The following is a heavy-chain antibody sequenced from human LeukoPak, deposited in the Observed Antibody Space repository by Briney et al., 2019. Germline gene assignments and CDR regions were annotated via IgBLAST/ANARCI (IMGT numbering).Heavy chain of an antibody. CDR2: ISGSGGST. CDR1: GFTFSSYA. CDR3: ASPSWMGGGYFYALDY. D-gene: IGHD1-26*01. V-gene: IGHV3-23*01. Sequence: QPGGSLRLSCAASGFTFSSYAMSWVRQAPGKGLEWVSAISGSGGSTYYADSVKGRFTISRDNSKNTLYLQMNSLRVEDTAVYYCASPSWMGGGYFYALDYWGRGTLVTVSS. J-gene: IGHJ4*02.